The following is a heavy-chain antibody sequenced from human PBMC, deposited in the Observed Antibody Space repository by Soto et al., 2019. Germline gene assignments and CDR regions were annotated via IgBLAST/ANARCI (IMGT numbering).Heavy chain of an antibody. CDR2: IIPVLGTT. V-gene: IGHV1-69*13. CDR1: RYTFSSYP. J-gene: IGHJ4*02. Sequence: SVKVSCKTSRYTFSSYPIIWVRQAPGQGLEWMGGIIPVLGTTKYSQKLQGRVTMTADESTSTAYMELSSLRSDDRAVYYCASGGRDGFIVWGQGTKVTISS. CDR3: ASGGRDGFIV. D-gene: IGHD1-26*01.